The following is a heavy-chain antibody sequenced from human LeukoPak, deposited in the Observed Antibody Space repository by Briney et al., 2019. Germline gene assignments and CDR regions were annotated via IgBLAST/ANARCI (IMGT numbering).Heavy chain of an antibody. V-gene: IGHV3-21*01. CDR3: ARDEDPTYYED. J-gene: IGHJ4*02. Sequence: GGSLRLSCAASGFSFSTYIMTWVRQAPGKGLEWVSSISTSSIYIYYADSLKGRFTISRDNAKNSLYLQMNSLRAEDTAVYYCARDEDPTYYEDWGQGTLVTVSS. CDR1: GFSFSTYI. CDR2: ISTSSIYI.